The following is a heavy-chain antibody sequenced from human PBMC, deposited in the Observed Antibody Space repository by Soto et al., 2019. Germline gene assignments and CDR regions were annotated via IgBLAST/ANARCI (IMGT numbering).Heavy chain of an antibody. V-gene: IGHV3-23*01. CDR2: ISGSGGST. Sequence: GSLRLSCAASGFTFSSYAMSWVRQAPGKGLEWVSAISGSGGSTYYADSVKGRFTISRDNSKNTLYLQMNSLRAEDTAVYYCAKTGNYDYTRYYYYGMDVWGQGTTVTVSS. J-gene: IGHJ6*02. D-gene: IGHD1-1*01. CDR3: AKTGNYDYTRYYYYGMDV. CDR1: GFTFSSYA.